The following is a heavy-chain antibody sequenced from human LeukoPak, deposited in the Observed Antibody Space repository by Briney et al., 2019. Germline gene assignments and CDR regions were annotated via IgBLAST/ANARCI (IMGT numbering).Heavy chain of an antibody. CDR2: IKQDGSEK. V-gene: IGHV3-7*01. CDR1: GFTFSSYW. Sequence: GGSLRLSCAASGFTFSSYWMSWVRQAPGKGLEWVANIKQDGSEKYYVDSVKGRFTISRDNAKNSLYLQMNSLRAEDTAVYYCAKTISPIAAAGPNWFDPWGQGTLVTVSS. D-gene: IGHD6-13*01. J-gene: IGHJ5*02. CDR3: AKTISPIAAAGPNWFDP.